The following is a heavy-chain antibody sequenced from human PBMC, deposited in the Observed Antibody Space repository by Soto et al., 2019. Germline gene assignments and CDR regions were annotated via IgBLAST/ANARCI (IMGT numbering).Heavy chain of an antibody. V-gene: IGHV4-39*01. D-gene: IGHD6-13*01. J-gene: IGHJ4*02. CDR3: ARQHSGSWEVDY. CDR1: GDSISSSTYY. CDR2: SHHSGST. Sequence: QLQLQESGPGLVKPSETLSVTCTVSGDSISSSTYYWVWIRQPPGKGLEWIGNSHHSGSTYNNPSLKSRVTATGDTSKNRFSLKLRSVTAADTAVYYCARQHSGSWEVDYWGPGTLVTVTS.